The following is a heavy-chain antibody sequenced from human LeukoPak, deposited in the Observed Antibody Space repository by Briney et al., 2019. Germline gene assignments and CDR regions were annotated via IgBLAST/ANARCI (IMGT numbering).Heavy chain of an antibody. D-gene: IGHD4-17*01. Sequence: GESLKISCQASGYIFTNYWIGWVRQMPGKGLESMGIIYPADSDTTYSPSFQGQVTISADKSISTAYLQWSSLKASDTAMYYCARRGYYSDHPGYWGQGTLVTVSS. V-gene: IGHV5-51*01. CDR2: IYPADSDT. J-gene: IGHJ4*02. CDR3: ARRGYYSDHPGY. CDR1: GYIFTNYW.